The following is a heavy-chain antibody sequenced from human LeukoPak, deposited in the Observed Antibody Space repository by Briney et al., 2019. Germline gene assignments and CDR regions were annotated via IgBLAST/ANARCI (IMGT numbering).Heavy chain of an antibody. CDR3: ARGGTEASSGDY. Sequence: ASVKISCKVSGYTFTAYFMHWVRQAPGQGLECMGRINTNSGGTNYAQKSQGRVTMTRDTDTTTAYMDLSRRTYDDTAVYYCARGGTEASSGDYWGQGTLVTVSS. V-gene: IGHV1-2*06. CDR2: INTNSGGT. D-gene: IGHD3-10*01. CDR1: GYTFTAYF. J-gene: IGHJ4*02.